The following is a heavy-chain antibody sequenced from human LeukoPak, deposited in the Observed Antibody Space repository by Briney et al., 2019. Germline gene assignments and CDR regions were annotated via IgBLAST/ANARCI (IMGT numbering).Heavy chain of an antibody. CDR1: GFTFSDYY. V-gene: IGHV3-11*04. Sequence: GGSLRLSCAASGFTFSDYYMSWIRQAPGKGLEWVSYISSSGSTIYYADSVKGRFTISRDNAKSSLYLQMNSLRAEDTAVYYCARVRYYGSGSYYRPYYYYMDVWGKGTTVTVSS. CDR3: ARVRYYGSGSYYRPYYYYMDV. D-gene: IGHD3-10*01. CDR2: ISSSGSTI. J-gene: IGHJ6*03.